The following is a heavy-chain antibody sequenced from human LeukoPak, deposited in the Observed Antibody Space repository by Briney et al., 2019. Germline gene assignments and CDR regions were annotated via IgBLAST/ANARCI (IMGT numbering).Heavy chain of an antibody. CDR3: ATSQGPGNHWFDP. V-gene: IGHV3-53*01. CDR2: ISTGDEI. CDR1: GFTVTSNS. Sequence: PGGSLRLSCAASGFTVTSNSMNWVRQAPGKGLEWVSVISTGDEIHYAESVRGRFTISRDSSSNTLSLHMNSLRVEDTAIYYCATSQGPGNHWFDPWGRGTLVTVSS. J-gene: IGHJ5*02.